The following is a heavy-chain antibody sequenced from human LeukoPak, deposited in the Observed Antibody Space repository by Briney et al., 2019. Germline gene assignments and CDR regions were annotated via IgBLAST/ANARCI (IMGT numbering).Heavy chain of an antibody. CDR2: ISSSSSTI. CDR3: ARDKVVVVPAPYYMDV. J-gene: IGHJ6*03. CDR1: GFTFSSYW. D-gene: IGHD2-2*01. Sequence: PGGSLRLSCAASGFTFSSYWMNWVRQAPGKGLEWVSYISSSSSTIYYADSVKGRFTISRDNAKNSLYLQMNSLRAEDTAVYYCARDKVVVVPAPYYMDVWGKGTTVTVSS. V-gene: IGHV3-48*01.